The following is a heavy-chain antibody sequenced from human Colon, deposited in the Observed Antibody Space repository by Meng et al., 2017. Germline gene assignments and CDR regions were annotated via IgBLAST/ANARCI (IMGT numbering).Heavy chain of an antibody. CDR1: GGSFSDYY. Sequence: VQVQTGGAGLLKPSETLSLTFGVDGGSFSDYYWSWVRQPPGKGLEWIGEIHPTGSTSCNPSLKSRVSISVDTSKNQFSLKVSSVTAADTAMYYCARGMDKAKTGYWGQGTLVTVSS. CDR3: ARGMDKAKTGY. J-gene: IGHJ4*02. V-gene: IGHV4-34*02. CDR2: IHPTGST. D-gene: IGHD5-18*01.